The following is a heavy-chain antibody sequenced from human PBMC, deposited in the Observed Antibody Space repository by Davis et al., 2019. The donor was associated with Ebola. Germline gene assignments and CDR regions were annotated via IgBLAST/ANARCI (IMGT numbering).Heavy chain of an antibody. J-gene: IGHJ6*02. Sequence: MPSETLSLTCAVYGGSFSGYYWSWIRQPPGKGLEWIGEINHSGSTNYNPSLKSRVTISVDTSKNQFSLKLSSVTAADTAVYYCARDTITYCSSTSCYPDYYYYYGMDVWGQGTTVTVSS. CDR2: INHSGST. V-gene: IGHV4-34*01. CDR3: ARDTITYCSSTSCYPDYYYYYGMDV. D-gene: IGHD2-2*01. CDR1: GGSFSGYY.